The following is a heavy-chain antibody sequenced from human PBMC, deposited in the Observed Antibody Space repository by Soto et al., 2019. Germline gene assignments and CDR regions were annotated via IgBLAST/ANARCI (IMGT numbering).Heavy chain of an antibody. CDR3: ARGYSGGYYYAMDV. Sequence: QVQLVQSGAEVKKPGSSMRVSCQASGGTFITYAFNWVRQAPGQGLEWMGGIIPMYNKANYAPNFLGRVTISADPSTSTAYMELTTLRSEDTAVYFCARGYSGGYYYAMDVWGQGTTVTVS. D-gene: IGHD4-4*01. CDR1: GGTFITYA. CDR2: IIPMYNKA. V-gene: IGHV1-69*01. J-gene: IGHJ6*02.